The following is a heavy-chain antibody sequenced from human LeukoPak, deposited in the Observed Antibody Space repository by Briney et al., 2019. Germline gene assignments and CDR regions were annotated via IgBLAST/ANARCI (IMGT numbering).Heavy chain of an antibody. CDR2: ISGSGGST. D-gene: IGHD3-10*01. Sequence: PGGSLRLSCAASGFTFSSYAMSWVRQAPGKGLEWVSAISGSGGSTYYADSVKGRFTISRDNSKNTLYLQMNSLRAEDTAVYYCGRVENAFDSGGAATPDYWGQGTLVTVSS. V-gene: IGHV3-23*01. J-gene: IGHJ4*02. CDR1: GFTFSSYA. CDR3: GRVENAFDSGGAATPDY.